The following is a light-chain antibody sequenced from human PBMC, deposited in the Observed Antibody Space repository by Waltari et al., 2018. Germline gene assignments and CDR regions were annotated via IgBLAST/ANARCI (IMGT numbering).Light chain of an antibody. CDR2: EGS. CDR1: SSDVGSYNL. J-gene: IGLJ2*01. V-gene: IGLV2-23*01. CDR3: CSYAGSSTVV. Sequence: QSALTQPASVSGSPGQSITISCTGTSSDVGSYNLVSWYQQYPGKAPKLMIYEGSKRPSGVAQRFSGSKSGNTASLTIYGLQAEDEADYYCCSYAGSSTVVFGGGTKLTVL.